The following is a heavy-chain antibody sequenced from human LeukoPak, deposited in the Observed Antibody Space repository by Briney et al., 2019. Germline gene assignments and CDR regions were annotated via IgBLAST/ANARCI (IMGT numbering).Heavy chain of an antibody. D-gene: IGHD6-13*01. J-gene: IGHJ4*02. CDR2: IYYSGST. CDR3: ARSTGYSIYYFDY. Sequence: SETLSLTCTVSGGSISGYYWSWIRQPPGKGLEWIGYIYYSGSTNYNPSLKSRVTISVDTSKNQFSLKLSSVTAADTAVYYCARSTGYSIYYFDYWGQGTLVTVSS. V-gene: IGHV4-59*01. CDR1: GGSISGYY.